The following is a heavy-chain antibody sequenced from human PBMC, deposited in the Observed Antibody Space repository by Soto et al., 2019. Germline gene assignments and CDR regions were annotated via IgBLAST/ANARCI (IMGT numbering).Heavy chain of an antibody. CDR2: ISNDGTNK. CDR3: ARGTTLAIFDYGMDV. V-gene: IGHV3-30-3*01. CDR1: GFTFSSYA. D-gene: IGHD3-3*01. J-gene: IGHJ6*02. Sequence: QVQLEESGGGVVQPGRSLRLSCVGTGFTFSSYAMHWVRQAPGKGLEWVAVISNDGTNKYYADSVEGRITISRDNSKNTLYLQMRSLRSEDTAVYYCARGTTLAIFDYGMDVWGQGATVTVSS.